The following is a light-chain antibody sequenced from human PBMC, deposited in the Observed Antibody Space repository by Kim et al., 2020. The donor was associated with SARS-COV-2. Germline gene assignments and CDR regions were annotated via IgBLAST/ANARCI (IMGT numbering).Light chain of an antibody. CDR3: QAWDSSIVV. CDR1: KLGDKY. V-gene: IGLV3-1*01. J-gene: IGLJ2*01. CDR2: QDS. Sequence: VSPGQTASITCSGNKLGDKYACWYQQKPGQSPVLVIYQDSKRPSGIPERFSGSNSGNTATLTISGTQAMDEADYYCQAWDSSIVVFGGGTQLTVL.